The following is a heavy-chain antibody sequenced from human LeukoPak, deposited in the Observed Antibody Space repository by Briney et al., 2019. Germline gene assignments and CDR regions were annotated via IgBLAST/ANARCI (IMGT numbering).Heavy chain of an antibody. CDR3: ARYSGSCYNS. CDR2: ISYDKSNK. J-gene: IGHJ4*02. Sequence: GGSLRLSCAASGFTFSSYAMHWVRQAPGKGLEWVAVISYDKSNKYYADSVKGRFTISRDNSKNTLYLQMNSLRPEDTAVYYCARYSGSCYNSWGQGTLVTVSS. CDR1: GFTFSSYA. D-gene: IGHD2-15*01. V-gene: IGHV3-30*04.